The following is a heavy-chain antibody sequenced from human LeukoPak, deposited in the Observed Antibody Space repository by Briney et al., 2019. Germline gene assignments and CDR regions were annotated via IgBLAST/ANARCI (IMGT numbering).Heavy chain of an antibody. D-gene: IGHD1-26*01. V-gene: IGHV3-23*01. CDR3: AKEGSNGDFDY. CDR1: GFTFSSFT. CDR2: ISDGSRDT. Sequence: QPGGSLRLSCATSGFTFSSFTMNWVRQAPGKGLEWVSTISDGSRDTHYAGSVKGRFTISRDNSKNTLYLKMNSLRAEDTAVYYCAKEGSNGDFDYWGQGTLVTVSS. J-gene: IGHJ4*02.